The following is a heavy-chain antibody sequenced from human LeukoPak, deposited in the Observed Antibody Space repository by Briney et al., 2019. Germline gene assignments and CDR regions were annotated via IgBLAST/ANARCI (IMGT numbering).Heavy chain of an antibody. CDR2: ISYDGSNK. CDR3: AKDRSGWYGGYFQH. Sequence: GGCLRLSCAASGFTFSSYGMHWVRQAPGKGLEWVAVISYDGSNKYYADSVKGRFTISRDNSKNTLYLQMNSLRAEDTAVYDCAKDRSGWYGGYFQHWGEGALGTVSS. J-gene: IGHJ1*01. V-gene: IGHV3-30*18. D-gene: IGHD6-19*01. CDR1: GFTFSSYG.